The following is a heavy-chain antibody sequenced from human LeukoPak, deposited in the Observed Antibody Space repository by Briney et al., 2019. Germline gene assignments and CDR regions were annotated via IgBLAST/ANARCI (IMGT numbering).Heavy chain of an antibody. Sequence: GRSLRLSCAASGFTFSNYAMHWVRQAPGKGLEYVSAISNGGSTYYADSVKGRFTISRDNSKNTLYLQMGSLRAEDMAVYYCARVASGYFDYWREGTLVTVSS. CDR1: GFTFSNYA. D-gene: IGHD5-12*01. J-gene: IGHJ4*02. V-gene: IGHV3-64*02. CDR2: ISNGGST. CDR3: ARVASGYFDY.